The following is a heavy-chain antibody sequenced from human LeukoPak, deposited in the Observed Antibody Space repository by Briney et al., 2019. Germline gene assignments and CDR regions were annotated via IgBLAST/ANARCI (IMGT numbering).Heavy chain of an antibody. V-gene: IGHV1-46*01. CDR1: GFTFSGYY. CDR3: VRARCSGGSCYFFDS. D-gene: IGHD2-15*01. J-gene: IGHJ4*02. CDR2: INPNGGST. Sequence: ASLKDSCKASGFTFSGYYIHWVRQAPGQGLEWMGIINPNGGSTRYAQRFQGRVTMTRDMSTSTIYMELSSLRSEDTALFYCVRARCSGGSCYFFDSWGQGTLVTVSS.